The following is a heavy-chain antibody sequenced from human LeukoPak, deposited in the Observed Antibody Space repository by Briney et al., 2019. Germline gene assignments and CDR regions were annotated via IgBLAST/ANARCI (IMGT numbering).Heavy chain of an antibody. Sequence: SETLSLTCTVSGGSISNYYWYWMRQPPGKGLEWIAYTYYSGNPNYNPSLRSRATISVDTSKNQFSLKLSSVTAADTAVYYCARDLGFLEPDAFDIWGQGTMVTVSS. D-gene: IGHD3-3*01. J-gene: IGHJ3*02. CDR2: TYYSGNP. CDR1: GGSISNYY. CDR3: ARDLGFLEPDAFDI. V-gene: IGHV4-59*01.